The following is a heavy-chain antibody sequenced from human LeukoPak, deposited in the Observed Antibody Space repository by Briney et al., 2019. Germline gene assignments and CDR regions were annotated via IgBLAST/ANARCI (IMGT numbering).Heavy chain of an antibody. Sequence: GESLKISCKGSGYSFTSYWIGWVGQMPGKGLEWMGIIYPGDSDTRYSPSFQGQVTISADKSISTAYLQWSSLKASDTAMYYCARRQTHNYDILTGPFDYWGQGTLVTVSS. CDR2: IYPGDSDT. V-gene: IGHV5-51*01. CDR3: ARRQTHNYDILTGPFDY. CDR1: GYSFTSYW. D-gene: IGHD3-9*01. J-gene: IGHJ4*02.